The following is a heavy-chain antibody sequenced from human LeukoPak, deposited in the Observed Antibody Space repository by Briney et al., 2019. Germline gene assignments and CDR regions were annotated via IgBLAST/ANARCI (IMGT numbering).Heavy chain of an antibody. Sequence: SETLSRICTFHGGSFCGYYWSWIRQPPGKGMEWIGEINHSGSTNYNPSLKSRVTISVDTSKNQFSLKLSSVTAADTAVYYCARGGSRTVTTAYWGQGTLVTDSS. CDR3: ARGGSRTVTTAY. V-gene: IGHV4-34*01. CDR1: GGSFCGYY. J-gene: IGHJ4*02. D-gene: IGHD4-17*01. CDR2: INHSGST.